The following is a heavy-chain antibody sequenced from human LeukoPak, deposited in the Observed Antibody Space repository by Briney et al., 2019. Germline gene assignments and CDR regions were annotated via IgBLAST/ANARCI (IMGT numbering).Heavy chain of an antibody. Sequence: KSSQTLSLTCTVSGGSISSGSYYWSWIRQPAGKGLEWIGRIYTSGSTNYNPSLKSRVTISVDTSKNQFSLKLSSVTAADTAVYYCARDGRSGSSETVDYWGQGTLVTVSS. CDR2: IYTSGST. CDR3: ARDGRSGSSETVDY. CDR1: GGSISSGSYY. J-gene: IGHJ4*02. D-gene: IGHD1-26*01. V-gene: IGHV4-61*02.